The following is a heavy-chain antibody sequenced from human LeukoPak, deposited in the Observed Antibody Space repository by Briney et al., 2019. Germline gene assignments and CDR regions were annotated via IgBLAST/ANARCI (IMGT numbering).Heavy chain of an antibody. CDR1: GGSISSYY. CDR2: IYSSGST. D-gene: IGHD6-19*01. V-gene: IGHV4-4*07. Sequence: PSETLSLTCTVSGGSISSYYWSWIRQPAGKGLEWIGRIYSSGSTNYNPSLKSRVTMSVDTSKNQVSLKLSSVTAADTAVYYCAGQYSSLSSYDYWGQGTLVTVSS. J-gene: IGHJ4*02. CDR3: AGQYSSLSSYDY.